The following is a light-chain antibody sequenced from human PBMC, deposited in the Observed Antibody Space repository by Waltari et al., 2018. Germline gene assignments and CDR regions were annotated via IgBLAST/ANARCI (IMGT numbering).Light chain of an antibody. CDR2: DDN. V-gene: IGLV3-21*02. J-gene: IGLJ2*01. Sequence: SYVLTQPPSVSVAPGQTAKITCGGNNIGSKSVHWYQQKPGQAPVLVVYDDNDRPSGIPERFTGSNSGNTATLTSSRVEAGDEADYYCQIWDTTTDSVVFGGGTKVTAL. CDR3: QIWDTTTDSVV. CDR1: NIGSKS.